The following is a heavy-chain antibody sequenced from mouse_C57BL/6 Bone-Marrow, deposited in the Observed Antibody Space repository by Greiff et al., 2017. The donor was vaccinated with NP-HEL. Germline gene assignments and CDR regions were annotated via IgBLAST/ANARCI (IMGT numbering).Heavy chain of an antibody. D-gene: IGHD1-1*01. V-gene: IGHV1-19*01. J-gene: IGHJ2*01. CDR1: GYTFTDYY. CDR2: INPYNGGT. CDR3: ARRITTVVAKGDY. Sequence: VQLQQSGPVLVKPGASVKMSCKASGYTFTDYYMNWVKQSHGKSLEWIGVINPYNGGTSYNQKFKGKATLTVDKSSSTAYMELNSLTSEDSAVYYCARRITTVVAKGDYWGQGTTLTVSS.